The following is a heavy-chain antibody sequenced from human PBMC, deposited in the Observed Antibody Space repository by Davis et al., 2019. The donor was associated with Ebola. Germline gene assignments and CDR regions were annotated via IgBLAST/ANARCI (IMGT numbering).Heavy chain of an antibody. CDR3: AKAGHVVTTSYDYFNMDV. Sequence: SLKISCAAPGFTFDDYAMHWVRQAPGKGLEWVAGISWNSGTIGHADSVKGRFSIYRDNAKNSLYLQMNSLRPEDTALYYCAKAGHVVTTSYDYFNMDVWGQGTTVTVSS. CDR2: ISWNSGTI. D-gene: IGHD5-12*01. V-gene: IGHV3-9*01. J-gene: IGHJ6*02. CDR1: GFTFDDYA.